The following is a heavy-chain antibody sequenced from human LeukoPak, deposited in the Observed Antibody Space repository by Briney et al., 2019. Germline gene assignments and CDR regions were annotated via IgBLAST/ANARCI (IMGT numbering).Heavy chain of an antibody. D-gene: IGHD1-26*01. CDR2: ISDSGGSA. V-gene: IGHV3-23*01. Sequence: HTGGSLRLSCAASGFTFNTYAMSWVRQAPGKGLEWVSAISDSGGSAYYADSVKGRFTISRDNSKNTLYLQMNSLRAEDTAVYYCARRIVGATVYYFDYWGQGTLVTVSS. CDR1: GFTFNTYA. CDR3: ARRIVGATVYYFDY. J-gene: IGHJ4*02.